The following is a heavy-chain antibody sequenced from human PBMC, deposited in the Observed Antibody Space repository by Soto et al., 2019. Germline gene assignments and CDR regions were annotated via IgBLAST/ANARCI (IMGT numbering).Heavy chain of an antibody. Sequence: GGSLRLSCAASGFTFSSYAMSWVRQAPGKGLEWVSAISGSGGSTYYADSVKGRFTISRDNSKNTLYLQMNSLRAEDTAVYYCARYDSSGYRYGMDVWGQGTTVTVSS. J-gene: IGHJ6*02. D-gene: IGHD3-22*01. CDR2: ISGSGGST. CDR3: ARYDSSGYRYGMDV. V-gene: IGHV3-23*01. CDR1: GFTFSSYA.